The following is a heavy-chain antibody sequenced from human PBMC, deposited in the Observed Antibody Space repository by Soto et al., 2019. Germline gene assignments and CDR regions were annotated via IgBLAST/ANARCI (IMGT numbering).Heavy chain of an antibody. CDR3: ARGGSIRGMDV. J-gene: IGHJ6*02. D-gene: IGHD3-16*01. Sequence: PGGSLRLSCAASGFTFSSYTMNWVRQAPGKGLEWVSSISSSSSYIYYADSVKGRFTISRDNAKNSLYLHVNSLRAEDTAIYYCARGGSIRGMDVWGQGTTVTVSS. CDR1: GFTFSSYT. V-gene: IGHV3-21*01. CDR2: ISSSSSYI.